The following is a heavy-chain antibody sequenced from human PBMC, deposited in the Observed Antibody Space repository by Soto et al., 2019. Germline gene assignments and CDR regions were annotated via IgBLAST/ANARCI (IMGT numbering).Heavy chain of an antibody. CDR1: GGSLSGATYS. Sequence: SETLSLTCVVSGGSLSGATYSWNWIRQPPGKGLEWIGYIFPSGTTYYNPSLKSRVTISIDVSKNQFSLSLRSLTAADTAVYYCARSREFDYWSQGTLVTVSS. CDR3: ARSREFDY. CDR2: IFPSGTT. J-gene: IGHJ4*02. V-gene: IGHV4-30-2*01.